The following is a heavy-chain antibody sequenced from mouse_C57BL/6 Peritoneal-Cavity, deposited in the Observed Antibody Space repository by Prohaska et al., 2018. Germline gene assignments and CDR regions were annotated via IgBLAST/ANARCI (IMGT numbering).Heavy chain of an antibody. V-gene: IGHV6-3*01. CDR2: IRLKSDNYAT. CDR3: TRFAY. CDR1: GFTFSNYW. J-gene: IGHJ3*01. Sequence: EVKLEESGGGLVQPGGSMKLSCVASGFTFSNYWMNWVRQSPEKGLEWVAQIRLKSDNYATHYAESVKGRFTISRDDSKSSAYLQMNNLRAEDTGIYYCTRFAYWGQGTLVTVSA.